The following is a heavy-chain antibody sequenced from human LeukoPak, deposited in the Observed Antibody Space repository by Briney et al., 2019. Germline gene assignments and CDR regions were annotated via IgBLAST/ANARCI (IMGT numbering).Heavy chain of an antibody. CDR3: ARGGYYDILTGYSADYHMDV. CDR1: GYTFTGYY. J-gene: IGHJ6*03. D-gene: IGHD3-9*01. V-gene: IGHV1-8*03. CDR2: INPNSGNT. Sequence: ASVKVSCKASGYTFTGYYMHWVRQAPGQGLEWMGWINPNSGNTGYAQKFQGRVTITRNTSISTAYMELSSLRSEDTAVYYCARGGYYDILTGYSADYHMDVWGKGTTITVSS.